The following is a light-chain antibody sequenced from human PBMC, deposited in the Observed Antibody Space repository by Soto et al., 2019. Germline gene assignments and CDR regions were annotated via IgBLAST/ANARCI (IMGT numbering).Light chain of an antibody. CDR3: HQSSNSYT. J-gene: IGKJ2*01. CDR1: QSVNNF. CDR2: DAS. V-gene: IGKV3-11*01. Sequence: EIVLTQSPATLSLSPGEGATLSCRASQSVNNFLAWYQQKPGHSPRLLIYDASNRAPGIPARFSGSGSGTDFTLTISSLETEDFAVYYCHQSSNSYTFGQGTKLEIK.